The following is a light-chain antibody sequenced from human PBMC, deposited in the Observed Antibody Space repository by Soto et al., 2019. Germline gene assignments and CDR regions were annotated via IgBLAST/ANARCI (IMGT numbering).Light chain of an antibody. Sequence: EIQLTHSPSTLSLAPCERATLSSRASQTVSTYLAWYQQKPGKAPSLLIYDASSWASGIPARFSGSGSGTDFTLTISSLEPDDFAVYYCQQYSSYSLTFGQGTKVDIK. CDR1: QTVSTY. CDR2: DAS. V-gene: IGKV3-11*01. J-gene: IGKJ1*01. CDR3: QQYSSYSLT.